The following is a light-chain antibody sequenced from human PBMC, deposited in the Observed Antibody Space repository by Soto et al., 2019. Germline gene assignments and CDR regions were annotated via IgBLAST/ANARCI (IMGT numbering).Light chain of an antibody. J-gene: IGLJ3*02. Sequence: QTVVTRPPSVSGAPGQRVTISCTGSSSNIGAGYDVHWYQQLPGTAPKLLMYGNNNRPSGVPDRLSGSKSGTSASLAITGLQAEDEAVYYCQSYDSSLSVWVFGGGTKLTVL. CDR1: SSNIGAGYD. CDR2: GNN. V-gene: IGLV1-40*01. CDR3: QSYDSSLSVWV.